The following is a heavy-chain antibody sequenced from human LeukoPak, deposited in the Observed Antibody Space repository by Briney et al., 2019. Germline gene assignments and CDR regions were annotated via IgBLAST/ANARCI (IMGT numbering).Heavy chain of an antibody. CDR3: GTVHGYSYGYFDY. Sequence: SETLSLTCAVSGYSINSGYYWGWIRQPPGKGLEWIGSIYHSGSTYYNPSLKSRVTVSVDTSKNQFSLKLSSVTAADTAVYYCGTVHGYSYGYFDYWGREPWSPSPQ. J-gene: IGHJ4*02. V-gene: IGHV4-38-2*01. CDR2: IYHSGST. CDR1: GYSINSGYY. D-gene: IGHD5-18*01.